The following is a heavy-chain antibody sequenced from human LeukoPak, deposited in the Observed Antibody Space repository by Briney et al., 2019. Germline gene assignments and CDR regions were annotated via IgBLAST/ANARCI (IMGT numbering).Heavy chain of an antibody. CDR2: MNPNSGNT. CDR1: GYTSTSYD. J-gene: IGHJ3*02. Sequence: ASVKVSCKASGYTSTSYDINWVRQATGQGLEWMGWMNPNSGNTGYAQKFQGRVTMTRNTSITTAYMELTDLRSEDTAVYYCARVTAAGTWTFDIWGQGTTVTVSS. D-gene: IGHD6-13*01. V-gene: IGHV1-8*01. CDR3: ARVTAAGTWTFDI.